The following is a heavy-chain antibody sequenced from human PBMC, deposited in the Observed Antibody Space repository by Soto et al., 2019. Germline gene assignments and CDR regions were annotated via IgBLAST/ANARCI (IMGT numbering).Heavy chain of an antibody. J-gene: IGHJ5*02. CDR3: ARVSFGHLYDRYGPQISVGS. V-gene: IGHV3-30-3*01. CDR2: ISYDENTQ. CDR1: ADSGFMFSNYA. Sequence: GGSLRLSCAGSADSGFMFSNYAIHWVRQAPGKGLEWLAVISYDENTQYYADSVKGRFTISRDNSKDTVFLHLNSLRDEDAAMYYCARVSFGHLYDRYGPQISVGSWGQGTLVTVSS. D-gene: IGHD3-16*01.